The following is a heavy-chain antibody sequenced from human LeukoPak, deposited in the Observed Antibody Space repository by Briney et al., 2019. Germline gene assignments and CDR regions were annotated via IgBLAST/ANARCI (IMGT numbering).Heavy chain of an antibody. J-gene: IGHJ6*02. CDR2: INPNSGGT. V-gene: IGHV1-2*04. Sequence: ASVKVSCKTSGYTFTGYYMHWVRQAPGQGLEWMGWINPNSGGTNYAQKFQGWVTMTRDTSISTAYMELSRLRSDDTAVYYCARGTVVVPAAPFGYYYYGMDVWGQGTTVTVSS. D-gene: IGHD2-2*01. CDR1: GYTFTGYY. CDR3: ARGTVVVPAAPFGYYYYGMDV.